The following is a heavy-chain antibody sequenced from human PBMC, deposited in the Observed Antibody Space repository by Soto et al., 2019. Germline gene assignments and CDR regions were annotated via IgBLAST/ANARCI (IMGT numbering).Heavy chain of an antibody. J-gene: IGHJ4*02. Sequence: SLTCTVSGGSISSGGYYWSWIRQHPGKGLEWIGYIYYSGSTYYNPSLKSRVTISVDTSKNQFSLKLSSVTAADTAVYYCARAGGLMTTIDYWGQGTLVTVSS. CDR2: IYYSGST. V-gene: IGHV4-31*03. CDR1: GGSISSGGYY. D-gene: IGHD4-4*01. CDR3: ARAGGLMTTIDY.